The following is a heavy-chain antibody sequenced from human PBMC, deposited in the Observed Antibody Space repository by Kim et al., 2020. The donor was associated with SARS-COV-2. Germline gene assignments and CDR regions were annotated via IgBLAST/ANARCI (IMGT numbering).Heavy chain of an antibody. J-gene: IGHJ5*02. V-gene: IGHV4-34*01. CDR2: INHSGST. Sequence: SETLSLTCAVYGGSFSGYYWSWIRQPPGKGLEWIGEINHSGSTNYNPSLKSRVTISVDTSKNQFSLKLSSVTAADTAVYYCARGFVRWLRPAWGQGTLVTVSS. D-gene: IGHD5-12*01. CDR3: ARGFVRWLRPA. CDR1: GGSFSGYY.